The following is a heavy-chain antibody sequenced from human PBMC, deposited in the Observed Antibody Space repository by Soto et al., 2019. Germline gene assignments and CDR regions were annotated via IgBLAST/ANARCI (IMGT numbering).Heavy chain of an antibody. J-gene: IGHJ1*01. CDR1: GFTFSRYS. Sequence: EVQLVESGGGLVQPGGSLRLSCAASGFTFSRYSMNWVRQAPGKGLEWISYITSDSSTIYYADSVKGRFTISRDNAKNSLFLQMNSLRDEDTAMYYCARDNGRAGSFEHWGQGTLVTVSS. D-gene: IGHD6-13*01. CDR3: ARDNGRAGSFEH. V-gene: IGHV3-48*02. CDR2: ITSDSSTI.